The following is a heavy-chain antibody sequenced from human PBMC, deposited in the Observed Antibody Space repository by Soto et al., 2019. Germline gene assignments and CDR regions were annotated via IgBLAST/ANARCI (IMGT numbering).Heavy chain of an antibody. D-gene: IGHD3-3*01. Sequence: EVQLVESGGGLVKPGGSLRLSCAASGFTFSSYSMNWVRQAPGKGLEWVSSISSSSSYIYYSDSVKGRFTISRDNAKNALYLQMNCLRAEDTAVYYGARDLRDGMDVWGQGNTVTVSS. CDR2: ISSSSSYI. CDR3: ARDLRDGMDV. J-gene: IGHJ6*02. V-gene: IGHV3-21*01. CDR1: GFTFSSYS.